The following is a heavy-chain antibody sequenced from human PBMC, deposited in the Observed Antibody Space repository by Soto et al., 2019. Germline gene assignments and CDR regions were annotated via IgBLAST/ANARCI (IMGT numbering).Heavy chain of an antibody. CDR2: TYYRSKWNN. CDR1: GDSVSSNSAA. J-gene: IGHJ3*02. Sequence: QTLSLTCAISGDSVSSNSAAWNWIRQSPSRGLEWLGRTYYRSKWNNDYAVSVKSRITINPDTSKNQFSLQLSSVTPEDTAVYYCARGSGTIYRQAFDIWGQGTMVTVSS. V-gene: IGHV6-1*01. D-gene: IGHD3-10*01. CDR3: ARGSGTIYRQAFDI.